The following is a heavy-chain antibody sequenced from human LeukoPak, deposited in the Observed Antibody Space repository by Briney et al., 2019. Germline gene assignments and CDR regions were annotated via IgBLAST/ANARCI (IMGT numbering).Heavy chain of an antibody. Sequence: SETLSLTCAVYGGSFSGYYWSWIRQPPGKGLEWIGEINHSGSTNYNPSLKSRVTISVDTSKNQLSLKLSSVTAADTAVYYCARWRVAARLGWFDPWGQGTLVTVSS. J-gene: IGHJ5*02. CDR1: GGSFSGYY. V-gene: IGHV4-34*01. CDR3: ARWRVAARLGWFDP. CDR2: INHSGST. D-gene: IGHD6-6*01.